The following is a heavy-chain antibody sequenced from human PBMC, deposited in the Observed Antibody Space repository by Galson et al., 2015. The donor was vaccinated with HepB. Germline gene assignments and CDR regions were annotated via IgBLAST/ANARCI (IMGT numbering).Heavy chain of an antibody. CDR2: ISGSGYTT. D-gene: IGHD1-7*01. V-gene: IGHV3-23*01. J-gene: IGHJ6*03. Sequence: SLRLSCEASGFTFSSFAMTWVRQAPGKGLEWVSAISGSGYTTYNADSVKGRFTISRDNSKNTLYLQMNSLRAEDTAVYYCAKGANPRYNWNYEDYYYYYYRDVWGKGTTATVSS. CDR3: AKGANPRYNWNYEDYYYYYYRDV. CDR1: GFTFSSFA.